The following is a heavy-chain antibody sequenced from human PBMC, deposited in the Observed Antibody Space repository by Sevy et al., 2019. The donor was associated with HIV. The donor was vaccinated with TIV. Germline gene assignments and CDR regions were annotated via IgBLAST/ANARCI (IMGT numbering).Heavy chain of an antibody. D-gene: IGHD2-2*01. CDR2: INHSGST. V-gene: IGHV4-34*01. J-gene: IGHJ5*02. CDR3: ARAPPVVVVPGAPSWFDP. CDR1: GGSFSGYY. Sequence: SQTLSLTCAVYGGSFSGYYWNWIRQPPGNGLEWIGEINHSGSTHYNPSLKSRITISVDTSKNQFSLRLNSVTAADTAVYYCARAPPVVVVPGAPSWFDPWGQGTLVTVSS.